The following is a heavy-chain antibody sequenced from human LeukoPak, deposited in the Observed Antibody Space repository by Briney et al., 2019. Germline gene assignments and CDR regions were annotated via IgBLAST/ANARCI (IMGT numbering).Heavy chain of an antibody. V-gene: IGHV5-51*01. D-gene: IGHD1-26*01. J-gene: IGHJ4*02. CDR1: GSSFTIHR. CDR3: TRLYRTTSPLDY. CDR2: IYPGDSDT. Sequence: GASLKISYKGSGSSFTIHRIAWGRQMPRKVLEWMGIIYPGDSDTRYSTSFQGQVTNSADKSISTAYLQWSSLKASDTAMYYCTRLYRTTSPLDYWGQGTLVTASS.